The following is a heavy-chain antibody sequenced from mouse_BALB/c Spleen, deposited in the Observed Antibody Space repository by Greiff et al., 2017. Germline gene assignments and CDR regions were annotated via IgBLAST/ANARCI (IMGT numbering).Heavy chain of an antibody. CDR3: ARGPSTTVGLYYFDY. Sequence: DVMLVESGGGLVQPGGSRKLSCAASGFTFSSFGMHWVRQAPEKGLEWVAYISSGSSTIYYADTVKGRFTISRDNPKNTLFLQMTSLRSEDTAMYYCARGPSTTVGLYYFDYWGQGTTLTVSS. CDR2: ISSGSSTI. V-gene: IGHV5-17*02. J-gene: IGHJ2*01. CDR1: GFTFSSFG. D-gene: IGHD1-1*01.